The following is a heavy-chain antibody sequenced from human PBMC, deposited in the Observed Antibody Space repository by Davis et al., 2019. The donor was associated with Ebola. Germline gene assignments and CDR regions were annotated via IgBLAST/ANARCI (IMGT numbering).Heavy chain of an antibody. J-gene: IGHJ4*02. CDR2: ISGSGGST. CDR3: ADVETGSAY. Sequence: GESLKISCAASGFTFSSYAMSWVRQAPGKGLEWVSAISGSGGSTYYADSVKGRFSISRDTSKNMLYLQMSSLRVEDTGVYYCADVETGSAYWGQGTLVTVSS. V-gene: IGHV3-23*01. CDR1: GFTFSSYA. D-gene: IGHD1-1*01.